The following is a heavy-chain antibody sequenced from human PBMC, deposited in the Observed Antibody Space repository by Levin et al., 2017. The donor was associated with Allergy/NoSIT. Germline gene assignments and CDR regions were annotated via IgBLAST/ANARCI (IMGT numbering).Heavy chain of an antibody. Sequence: RAGGSLRLSCVASGFTFDDHDMTWVRLVPGKGLEWVSGINWSGARTAYADSLKGRSTIPRDNAKKPLYLQMNSLRAEETALYYCARDDRYCSGFSCYSFDYWGQGTLVTVSS. D-gene: IGHD2-15*01. CDR1: GFTFDDHD. CDR3: ARDDRYCSGFSCYSFDY. J-gene: IGHJ4*02. V-gene: IGHV3-20*04. CDR2: INWSGART.